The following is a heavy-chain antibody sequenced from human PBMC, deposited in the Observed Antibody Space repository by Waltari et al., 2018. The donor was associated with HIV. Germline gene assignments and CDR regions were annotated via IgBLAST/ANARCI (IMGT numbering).Heavy chain of an antibody. CDR3: SRPSGPLHSYGMDV. D-gene: IGHD1-26*01. CDR2: ITSEAYGGTA. CDR1: GFTFGDYG. Sequence: EVHLMESGGGLVKPGRSLRLSCRGSGFTFGDYGLSWFRQAPGKGLEWVGFITSEAYGGTAEYADSVTGRFTISREDSKSNAYMRMNRLESEDTGVYFCSRPSGPLHSYGMDVWGQGTTVIVSS. J-gene: IGHJ6*02. V-gene: IGHV3-49*05.